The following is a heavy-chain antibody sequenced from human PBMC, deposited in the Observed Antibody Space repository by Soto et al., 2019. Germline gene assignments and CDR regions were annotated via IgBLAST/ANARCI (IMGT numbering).Heavy chain of an antibody. Sequence: QVQLVQSGAEVKRPGASVKVSCKTPGNFCSKFGISWVRQAPGQGLEWMGWINGHTGSTNYAPKFRGRVTMTTDTSTGILYMELSSLTSDDTAVYYCGRDGDQWDPRDLDYWGQGTLVSV. CDR2: INGHTGST. J-gene: IGHJ4*02. V-gene: IGHV1-18*01. CDR3: GRDGDQWDPRDLDY. D-gene: IGHD1-26*01. CDR1: GNFCSKFG.